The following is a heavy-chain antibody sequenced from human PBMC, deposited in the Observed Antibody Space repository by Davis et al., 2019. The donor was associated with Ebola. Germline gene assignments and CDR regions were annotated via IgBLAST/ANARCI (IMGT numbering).Heavy chain of an antibody. Sequence: AASVKVSCKASGYTFTNYYMHWVRQAPGQGLEWMGMINPNDGRTIYAQKFQGRVTMTRNTSIRTAYMELSSLRSDDTAVYYCARVVLVTGITFDFWGQGTLVTVSS. CDR2: INPNDGRT. CDR1: GYTFTNYY. D-gene: IGHD2-21*02. J-gene: IGHJ4*02. V-gene: IGHV1-46*01. CDR3: ARVVLVTGITFDF.